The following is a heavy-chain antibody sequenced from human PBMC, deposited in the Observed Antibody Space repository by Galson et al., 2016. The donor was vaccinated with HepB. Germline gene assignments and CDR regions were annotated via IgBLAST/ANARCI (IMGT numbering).Heavy chain of an antibody. CDR2: IWFDGSKQ. CDR3: ARSASYYDSNGYYRDPFDF. D-gene: IGHD3-22*01. CDR1: DFTFSGYG. V-gene: IGHV3-33*08. Sequence: SLRLSCATFDFTFSGYGMHWVRQAPRKGLEWVALIWFDGSKQYYSDSVKGRFTISRDNSRNTLYLQMNSLRAEDTAVYYCARSASYYDSNGYYRDPFDFWGPGTLVTVSS. J-gene: IGHJ4*02.